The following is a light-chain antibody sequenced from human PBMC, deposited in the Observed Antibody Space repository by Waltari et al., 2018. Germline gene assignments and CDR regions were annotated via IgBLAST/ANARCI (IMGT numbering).Light chain of an antibody. J-gene: IGKJ1*01. CDR1: QSILYNSNDKNY. CDR2: WAS. CDR3: QQYYSRRT. V-gene: IGKV4-1*01. Sequence: IVMTQSPDSLAVSLGERATINCKSSQSILYNSNDKNYLAWYQQKPGQPPKLLIYWASTRESGVPDRFSGSWSGTDFTLTISRLQAEDVAVYYCQQYYSRRTFGQGTKVEI.